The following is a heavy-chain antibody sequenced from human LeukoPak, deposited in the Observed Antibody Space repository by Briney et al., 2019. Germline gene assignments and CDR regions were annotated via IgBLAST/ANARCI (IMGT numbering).Heavy chain of an antibody. CDR3: ARRSYDGSGYYYVDY. CDR2: TYYRSKWYN. V-gene: IGHV6-1*01. D-gene: IGHD3-22*01. CDR1: GDSVSSNSVT. J-gene: IGHJ4*02. Sequence: PSQTLSLTCAISGDSVSSNSVTWIWVRQSPSRGLEWLGRTYYRSKWYNEYAASVTSRISINPDTSKNQFSLKLSSVTAADTAVYYCARRSYDGSGYYYVDYWGQGTLVTVSS.